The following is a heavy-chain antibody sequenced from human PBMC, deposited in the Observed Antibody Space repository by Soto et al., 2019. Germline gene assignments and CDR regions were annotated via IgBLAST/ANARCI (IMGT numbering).Heavy chain of an antibody. CDR1: GGSISSGGYY. D-gene: IGHD3-10*01. V-gene: IGHV4-31*03. Sequence: SETLSLTCTVSGGSISSGGYYWSWIRQHPGKGLEWIGYIYYSGSTYYNPSLKSRVTISVDTSKNQFSLKLSSVTAADTAVYYCARGFRLWFGEFRNWFDPWGQGTLVTVSS. J-gene: IGHJ5*02. CDR3: ARGFRLWFGEFRNWFDP. CDR2: IYYSGST.